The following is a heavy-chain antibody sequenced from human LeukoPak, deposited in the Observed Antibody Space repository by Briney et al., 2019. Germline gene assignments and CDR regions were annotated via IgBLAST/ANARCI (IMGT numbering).Heavy chain of an antibody. CDR3: ATSTVTTRDY. V-gene: IGHV3-23*01. Sequence: GGSLRLSCAASGFTFSSYAMSWVRQAPGKGLEWVSAISGSGGSTYYADSVKGRFTISRDISRNTLYLQMNSLRAEDTAVYYCATSTVTTRDYWGQGTLVTVSS. CDR1: GFTFSSYA. D-gene: IGHD4-17*01. CDR2: ISGSGGST. J-gene: IGHJ4*02.